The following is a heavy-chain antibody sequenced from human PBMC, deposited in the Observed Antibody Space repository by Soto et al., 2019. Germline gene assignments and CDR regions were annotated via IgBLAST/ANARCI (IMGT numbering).Heavy chain of an antibody. CDR3: ASEYSSSSRYGMDV. CDR1: GYSLTSYY. J-gene: IGHJ6*02. D-gene: IGHD6-6*01. CDR2: INPSGGST. Sequence: QVQLVQSGAEVKKPGASVKVSCKASGYSLTSYYMHWVRQAPGQGLEWMGIINPSGGSTSYAQKFQGRVTMTRETSTSTVYMELSSLRSDDTAVYYCASEYSSSSRYGMDVWGQGTTVTVSS. V-gene: IGHV1-46*01.